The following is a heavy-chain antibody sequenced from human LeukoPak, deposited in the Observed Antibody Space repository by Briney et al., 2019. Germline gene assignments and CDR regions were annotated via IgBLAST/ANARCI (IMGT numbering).Heavy chain of an antibody. D-gene: IGHD3-9*01. CDR3: ATGLRYFDWLSLDY. CDR2: ISSSSSYI. Sequence: GGSLRLSCAASGFTFSSYSMNWVRQAPGKGLEWVSSISSSSSYIYYADSVKGRFTISRDNAKNSLYLQMNSLRAEDTAVYYCATGLRYFDWLSLDYWGQGTLVTVSS. V-gene: IGHV3-21*04. J-gene: IGHJ4*02. CDR1: GFTFSSYS.